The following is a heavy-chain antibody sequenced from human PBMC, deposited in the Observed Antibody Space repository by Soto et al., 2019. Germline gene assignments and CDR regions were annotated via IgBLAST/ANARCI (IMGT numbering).Heavy chain of an antibody. V-gene: IGHV4-59*01. Sequence: SETLSLTCTVSGGSISSYYWSWIRQPPGKGLEWIGYIYYSGSTNYNPSLKSRVTISVDTSKNQFSLKLSSVTAADTAVYYCARVYSSGYYYYYYMDVWGKGTTVTVSS. CDR1: GGSISSYY. CDR2: IYYSGST. CDR3: ARVYSSGYYYYYYMDV. D-gene: IGHD6-19*01. J-gene: IGHJ6*03.